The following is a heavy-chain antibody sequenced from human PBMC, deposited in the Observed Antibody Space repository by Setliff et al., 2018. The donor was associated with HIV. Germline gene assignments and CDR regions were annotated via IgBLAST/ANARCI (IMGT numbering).Heavy chain of an antibody. J-gene: IGHJ6*03. V-gene: IGHV3-48*01. CDR3: ARVSIVVVPAAISYYYYMDV. CDR2: ISSSSSTI. CDR1: GFTFSSYS. D-gene: IGHD2-2*02. Sequence: LRLSCAASGFTFSSYSMNWVRQAPGKGLEWVSYISSSSSTIYYADSVKGRFTISRDNAKNSLYLQMNSLRAEDTAVYYCARVSIVVVPAAISYYYYMDVWGKGTTVTVSS.